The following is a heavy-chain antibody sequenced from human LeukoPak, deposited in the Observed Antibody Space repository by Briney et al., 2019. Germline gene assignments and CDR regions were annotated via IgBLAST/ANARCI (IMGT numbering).Heavy chain of an antibody. V-gene: IGHV1-69-2*01. CDR2: VDPEDGET. CDR3: ARVLYYYDSSGYYPDY. CDR1: GYTFTDYY. Sequence: ASVKISCKVSGYTFTDYYMHWVQQAPGKGLEWMGLVDPEDGETIYAEKFQGRVTITADTSTDTAYMELSSLRSEDTAVYYCARVLYYYDSSGYYPDYWGQGTLVTVSS. D-gene: IGHD3-22*01. J-gene: IGHJ4*02.